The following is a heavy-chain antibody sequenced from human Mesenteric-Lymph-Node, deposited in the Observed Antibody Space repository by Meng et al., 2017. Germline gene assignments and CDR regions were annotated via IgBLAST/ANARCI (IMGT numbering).Heavy chain of an antibody. CDR2: ISGSGGTT. D-gene: IGHD3-22*01. V-gene: IGHV3-23*01. CDR1: GFTFDDYA. CDR3: AKAGRRYYDTSGYYFAYFDY. J-gene: IGHJ4*02. Sequence: GESLKISCAASGFTFDDYAMHWVRQAPGKGLEWVSGISGSGGTTYYADSVKGRFTISRDNSKNTLSLQMNSLRAEDTAVYYCAKAGRRYYDTSGYYFAYFDYWGQGTPVTVSS.